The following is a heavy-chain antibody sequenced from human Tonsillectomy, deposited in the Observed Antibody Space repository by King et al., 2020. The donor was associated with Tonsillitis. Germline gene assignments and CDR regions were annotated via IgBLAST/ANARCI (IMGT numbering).Heavy chain of an antibody. CDR1: GFTFSDYA. CDR3: AKSQAVTFES. Sequence: VQLVESGGGLVQSGGSLRLSCAASGFTFSDYAMSWVRQAPGKGLEWVSTISGSAGDTFYADSVKGRFTISRDNSKNTLSLQLNSLRAEDTAVYYCAKSQAVTFESWGQGTLATVSS. V-gene: IGHV3-23*04. D-gene: IGHD6-19*01. CDR2: ISGSAGDT. J-gene: IGHJ4*02.